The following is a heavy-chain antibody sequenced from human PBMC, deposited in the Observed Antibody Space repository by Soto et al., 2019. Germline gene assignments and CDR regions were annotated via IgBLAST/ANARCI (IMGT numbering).Heavy chain of an antibody. J-gene: IGHJ6*02. D-gene: IGHD1-26*01. CDR3: ARRSSAYYYYGMDV. CDR1: GGSFSCYY. Sequence: SETLSLTCAVYGGSFSCYYWSWIRQPPGKGLEWIGEINHSGSTNYNPSLKSRVTISVDTSKNQFSLKLSSVTAADTAVYYCARRSSAYYYYGMDVWGQGTTVTVSS. V-gene: IGHV4-34*01. CDR2: INHSGST.